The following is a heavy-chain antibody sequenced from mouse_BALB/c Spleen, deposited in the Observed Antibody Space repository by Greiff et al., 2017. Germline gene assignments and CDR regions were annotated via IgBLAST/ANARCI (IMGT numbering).Heavy chain of an antibody. D-gene: IGHD2-3*01. CDR3: ARRDGYYLPFMDY. J-gene: IGHJ4*01. Sequence: EVQGVESGGDLVKPGGSLKLSCAASGFTFSSYGMSWVRQTPDKRLEWVATISSGGSYTYYPDSVKGRFTISRDNAKNTLYLQMSSLKSEDTAMYYCARRDGYYLPFMDYWGQGTSVTVSS. CDR1: GFTFSSYG. V-gene: IGHV5-6*01. CDR2: ISSGGSYT.